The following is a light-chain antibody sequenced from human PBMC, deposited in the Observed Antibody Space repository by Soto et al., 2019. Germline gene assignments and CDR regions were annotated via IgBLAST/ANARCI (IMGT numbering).Light chain of an antibody. CDR2: WAS. J-gene: IGKJ1*01. Sequence: DIVMTQSPDSLAVSLGERATINCKSSQRVLYSSSNKNYLAWYQQKPGQPPKLLIYWASTRESGVPDRFSGSGSGTDFTLPISSLQAEDVAVYSCQQYCSSPWTFGQGTKVEIK. CDR1: QRVLYSSSNKNY. V-gene: IGKV4-1*01. CDR3: QQYCSSPWT.